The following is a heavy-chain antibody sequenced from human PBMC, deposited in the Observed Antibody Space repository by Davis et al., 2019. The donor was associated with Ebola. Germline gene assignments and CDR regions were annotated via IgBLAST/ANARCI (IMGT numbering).Heavy chain of an antibody. CDR2: IHYSGST. CDR1: GGSFSGYY. V-gene: IGHV4-34*11. D-gene: IGHD4-17*01. Sequence: SETLSLTCAVYGGSFSGYYWSWIRQPPGKGLEWIGYIHYSGSTNHNPSLKSRVTIPIDKSRNQISLNLRSVTAADTAVYYCARGLSSYGDYYFDYWGQGTLVPVSS. J-gene: IGHJ4*02. CDR3: ARGLSSYGDYYFDY.